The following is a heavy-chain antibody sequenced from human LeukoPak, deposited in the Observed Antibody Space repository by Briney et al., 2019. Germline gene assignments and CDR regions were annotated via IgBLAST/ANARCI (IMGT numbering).Heavy chain of an antibody. CDR2: IYYSGST. CDR1: GGSNSSYY. V-gene: IGHV4-59*08. D-gene: IGHD6-13*01. J-gene: IGHJ4*02. Sequence: SETLSLTCTVSGGSNSSYYWSWIRQPPGKGLEWIGYIYYSGSTNYNPSLKSRVTISVDTSKNQFSLKLSSVTAADTAVYYCARRAGYSSSWFDYWGQGTLVTVSS. CDR3: ARRAGYSSSWFDY.